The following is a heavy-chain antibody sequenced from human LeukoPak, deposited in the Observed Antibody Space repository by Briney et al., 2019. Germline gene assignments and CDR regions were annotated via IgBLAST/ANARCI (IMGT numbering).Heavy chain of an antibody. D-gene: IGHD6-19*01. V-gene: IGHV6-1*01. CDR2: TYYRSKWYN. J-gene: IGHJ4*02. CDR3: ARDSSGWYDWPAYYFDY. Sequence: QTLSLTCAISGDSVSSNSAAWNWIRQSPSRGLEWLGRTYYRSKWYNDYAVSVKSRITINPDTSKNQFSLQLNSVTPEDTAVYYCARDSSGWYDWPAYYFDYWGQGTLVTVSS. CDR1: GDSVSSNSAA.